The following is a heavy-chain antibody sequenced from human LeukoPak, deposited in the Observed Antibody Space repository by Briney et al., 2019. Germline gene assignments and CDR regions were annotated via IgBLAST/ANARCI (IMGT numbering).Heavy chain of an antibody. Sequence: VASVKVSCKASGYTFTGYYMHWVRQAPGQGLEWMGWINPNSGCTNYAQKFQGRVTMTRDTSISTAYMELSRLRSDDTAVYYCVRAAYSSGWYLSDYYGMDVWGQGTTVTGSS. CDR3: VRAAYSSGWYLSDYYGMDV. V-gene: IGHV1-2*02. J-gene: IGHJ6*02. CDR1: GYTFTGYY. D-gene: IGHD6-19*01. CDR2: INPNSGCT.